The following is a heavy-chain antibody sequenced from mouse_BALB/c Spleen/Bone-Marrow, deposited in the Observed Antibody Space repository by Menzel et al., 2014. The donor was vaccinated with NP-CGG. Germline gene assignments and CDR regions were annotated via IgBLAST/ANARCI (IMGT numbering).Heavy chain of an antibody. D-gene: IGHD1-1*01. CDR3: ARFITTVVADAMDY. CDR2: ISNLAYSI. CDR1: GFTFSDYG. V-gene: IGHV5-15*02. Sequence: EVMLVESGGGLVQPGGSRKLSCAASGFTFSDYGMAWVRQAPGKGPEWVAFISNLAYSIYYADTVTGRFTISRENAKNTLYLEMSSLRSEDTAMYYCARFITTVVADAMDYWGQGTSVTVSS. J-gene: IGHJ4*01.